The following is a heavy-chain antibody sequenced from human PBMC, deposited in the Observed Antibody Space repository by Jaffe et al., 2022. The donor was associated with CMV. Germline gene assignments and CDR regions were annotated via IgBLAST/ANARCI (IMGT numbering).Heavy chain of an antibody. CDR2: IIPIFRTA. CDR1: GGTFSSYA. J-gene: IGHJ6*02. Sequence: QVQLVQSGAEVKKPGSSVKVSCKASGGTFSSYAISWVRQAPGQGLEWMGGIIPIFRTAHYAQKFQGRITITADEYTTTAYMELSSLRSEDTAVYYCARERRYSDQASKPSYYYYGMDVWGQGTTVTVS. D-gene: IGHD4-17*01. CDR3: ARERRYSDQASKPSYYYYGMDV. V-gene: IGHV1-69*01.